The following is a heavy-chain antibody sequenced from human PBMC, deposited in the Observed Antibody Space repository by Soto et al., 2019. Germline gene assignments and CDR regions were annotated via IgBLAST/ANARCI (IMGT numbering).Heavy chain of an antibody. CDR2: ISGSGGST. V-gene: IGHV3-23*01. CDR1: GFTFSSYA. D-gene: IGHD4-4*01. J-gene: IGHJ6*02. CDR3: AKWQGTAGEDYTQTYYYYGMDV. Sequence: GGSLRLSCAASGFTFSSYAMSWVRQAPGKGLEWVSAISGSGGSTYYADSVKGRFTISRDNSKNTLYLQMNSLRAEDTAVYYCAKWQGTAGEDYTQTYYYYGMDVWGQGTTVTVSS.